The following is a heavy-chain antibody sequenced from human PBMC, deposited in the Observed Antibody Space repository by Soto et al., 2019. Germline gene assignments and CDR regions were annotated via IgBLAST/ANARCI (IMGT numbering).Heavy chain of an antibody. D-gene: IGHD3-9*01. CDR1: GGTFSSYT. Sequence: QVQLVQSGAEVKKPGSSVKVSCKASGGTFSSYTISWVRQSPGQGLEWMGRIIPILGIANYAQKFQGRVTITADKSASTGYRELSSLRSEDTAGYYCATTYYDILTGYHRFDYWGQGTLVTVSS. CDR2: IIPILGIA. V-gene: IGHV1-69*02. CDR3: ATTYYDILTGYHRFDY. J-gene: IGHJ4*02.